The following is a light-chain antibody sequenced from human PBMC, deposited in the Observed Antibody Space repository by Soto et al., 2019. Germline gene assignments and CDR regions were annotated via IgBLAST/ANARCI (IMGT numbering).Light chain of an antibody. V-gene: IGKV3-15*01. CDR2: DAS. Sequence: EVVMTQSPASLSASPGERVTLACRASQNIRSSLAWYQQRPGQAPRLLIYDASTRATGIPPRFSGGGSGTEFTVTISSLQSEDFAIYYCQQYDIWPPYTFGHGTKVHIK. CDR3: QQYDIWPPYT. J-gene: IGKJ2*01. CDR1: QNIRSS.